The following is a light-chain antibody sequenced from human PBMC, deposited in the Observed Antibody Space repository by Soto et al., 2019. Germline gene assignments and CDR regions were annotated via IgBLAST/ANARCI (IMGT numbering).Light chain of an antibody. CDR3: QQYGSSPRIT. CDR2: GAS. CDR1: QSVSSTY. J-gene: IGKJ5*01. V-gene: IGKV3-20*01. Sequence: SPGERATLSCRASQSVSSTYLAWYQQKPGQAPRLLIYGASSRATGIPDRFSGSGSGTDFTLTISGLEPEDFAVYYCQQYGSSPRITFGQGTRLEIK.